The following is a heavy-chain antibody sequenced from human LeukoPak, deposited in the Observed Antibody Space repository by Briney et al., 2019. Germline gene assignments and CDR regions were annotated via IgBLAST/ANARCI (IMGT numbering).Heavy chain of an antibody. CDR2: IYYSGST. D-gene: IGHD3-22*01. Sequence: PSETLSLTCTVSGGSISSGGYYWSWIRQHPGKGLEWIGYIYYSGSTYYNPSLKSRVTISVDTSKNQFSLKLSSMTAADTAVYYCARGSRDSSEWDFDYWGQGTLVTVSS. V-gene: IGHV4-31*03. CDR3: ARGSRDSSEWDFDY. CDR1: GGSISSGGYY. J-gene: IGHJ4*02.